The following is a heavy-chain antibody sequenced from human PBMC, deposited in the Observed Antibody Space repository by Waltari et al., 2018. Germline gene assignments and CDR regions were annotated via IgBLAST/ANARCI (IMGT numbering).Heavy chain of an antibody. V-gene: IGHV4-34*01. D-gene: IGHD2-8*01. J-gene: IGHJ4*02. Sequence: QVQLQQWGAGLLKPSENLSLTCAVYGGSFSGYYWSWIRQPPGKGLAWSGEINHVRSPNYTPTPKCRVTISVDTSKIQFSLELSSVTAADTAVYYCSRGTPHPSIVLMVYAIRGYFGDWGQGTLVTVSS. CDR2: INHVRSP. CDR1: GGSFSGYY. CDR3: SRGTPHPSIVLMVYAIRGYFGD.